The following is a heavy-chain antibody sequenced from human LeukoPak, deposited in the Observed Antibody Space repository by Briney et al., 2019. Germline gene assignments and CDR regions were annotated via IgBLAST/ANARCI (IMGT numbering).Heavy chain of an antibody. V-gene: IGHV4-61*02. CDR1: GGSISSGSYY. CDR3: ARSSGYYYGYYYYYYYYMDV. Sequence: PSETLSLTCTVSGGSISSGSYYWSWIRQPAGKGLEWIGRIYTSGSTNYNPSLKSRVTISVDTSKNQFSLKLSSVTAADTAVYCCARSSGYYYGYYYYYYYYMDVWGKGTTVTVSS. D-gene: IGHD3-22*01. CDR2: IYTSGST. J-gene: IGHJ6*03.